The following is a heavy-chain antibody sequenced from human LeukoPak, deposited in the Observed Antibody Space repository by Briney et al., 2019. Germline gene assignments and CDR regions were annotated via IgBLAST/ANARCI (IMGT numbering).Heavy chain of an antibody. Sequence: GGSLSLSCAASGFNFSSYAMSWVRHAPGQGLGWVSTISGSGGSTYYADSVKGRFTTSRDNSKNTQYLQMNSLRAEDTAVYYCAKYIAVAGNLRFDPWGQGTLVTVSS. J-gene: IGHJ5*02. V-gene: IGHV3-23*01. D-gene: IGHD6-19*01. CDR3: AKYIAVAGNLRFDP. CDR2: ISGSGGST. CDR1: GFNFSSYA.